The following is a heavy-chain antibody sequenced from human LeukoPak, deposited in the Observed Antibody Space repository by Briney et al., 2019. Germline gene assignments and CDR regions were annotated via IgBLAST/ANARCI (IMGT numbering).Heavy chain of an antibody. CDR3: AREIGPRQLHLWGSAFDY. J-gene: IGHJ4*02. D-gene: IGHD5-18*01. V-gene: IGHV1-46*01. CDR2: INPSGGGP. Sequence: ASVKVSCKASGGTFSSYAISWVRQAPGQGLEWMGIINPSGGGPSYAQKFQGRLTMTRDTSTTTVYMELSSLRSEDTAMYYCAREIGPRQLHLWGSAFDYWGQGTLVTVSS. CDR1: GGTFSSYA.